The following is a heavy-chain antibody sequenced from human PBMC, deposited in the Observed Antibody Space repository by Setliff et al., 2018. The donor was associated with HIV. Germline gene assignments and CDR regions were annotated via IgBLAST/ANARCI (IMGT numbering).Heavy chain of an antibody. Sequence: PSETLSLTCTVSGDSISRSSYYWTWIRQPPGKGLEWIGEIYHSGNANYNPSLKSRVTISVHTSKNQFSLNLSSVTAADTAVYYCARLRVEASMVYYFEYWGQGTLVTVSS. D-gene: IGHD3-10*01. CDR2: IYHSGNA. CDR1: GDSISRSSYY. CDR3: ARLRVEASMVYYFEY. V-gene: IGHV4-39*07. J-gene: IGHJ4*02.